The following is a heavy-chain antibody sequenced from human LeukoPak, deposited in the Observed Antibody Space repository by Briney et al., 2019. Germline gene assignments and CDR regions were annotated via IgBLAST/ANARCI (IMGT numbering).Heavy chain of an antibody. J-gene: IGHJ3*02. CDR3: ATQRDGYYNDAFDM. CDR2: LDYSGST. CDR1: GGSVRSGGYY. Sequence: SQTLSLTCTVSGGSVRSGGYYWNWIRKHPGKSLEWIGYLDYSGSTNYNPSLKSRISISTDTSKNQISLKLTSLTAADTAEYYCATQRDGYYNDAFDMWGQGTLVIVSS. D-gene: IGHD5-24*01. V-gene: IGHV4-31*03.